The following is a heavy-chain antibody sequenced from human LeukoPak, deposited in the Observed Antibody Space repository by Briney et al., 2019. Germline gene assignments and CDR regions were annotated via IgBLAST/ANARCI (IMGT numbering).Heavy chain of an antibody. CDR1: GYTFTSYD. D-gene: IGHD3-22*01. CDR2: MNPNRGST. V-gene: IGHV1-8*01. CDR3: ARGYYDTNGYYYRLDY. Sequence: ASVKVSCKASGYTFTSYDINWVRQATGQGVEWMGWMNPNRGSTGYAQKFQGRVTMTRNTSINTAYMELSSLRSEDTAVYYCARGYYDTNGYYYRLDYWGQGTLVTVSS. J-gene: IGHJ4*02.